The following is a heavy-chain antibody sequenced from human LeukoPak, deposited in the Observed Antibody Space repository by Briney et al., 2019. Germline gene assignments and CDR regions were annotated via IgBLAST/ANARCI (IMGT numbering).Heavy chain of an antibody. V-gene: IGHV4-4*02. CDR3: ARHQMGANTFDY. Sequence: SGTLSLTYAVSGGSITSSKWWSWVRQSSGKGLEWIGEISHSGAANHNPSLKSRVTISVDKSKNKFSLELTSVTAADTAVYYCARHQMGANTFDYWGRGTLVTVSS. CDR1: GGSITSSKW. J-gene: IGHJ4*02. D-gene: IGHD1-26*01. CDR2: ISHSGAA.